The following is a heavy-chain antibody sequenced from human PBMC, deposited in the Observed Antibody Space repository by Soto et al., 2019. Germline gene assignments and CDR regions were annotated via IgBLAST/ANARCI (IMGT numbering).Heavy chain of an antibody. CDR3: AKEGIYGSGSYLDY. CDR1: GFTFSSYA. D-gene: IGHD3-10*01. CDR2: ISGSGGST. J-gene: IGHJ4*02. V-gene: IGHV3-23*01. Sequence: GGSLRLSCVASGFTFSSYAMSWVRQAPGKGLEWVSAISGSGGSTYYADSVKGRFTISRDNSKNTLYLQMNSLRAEDTAVYYCAKEGIYGSGSYLDYWGQGTLVTVSS.